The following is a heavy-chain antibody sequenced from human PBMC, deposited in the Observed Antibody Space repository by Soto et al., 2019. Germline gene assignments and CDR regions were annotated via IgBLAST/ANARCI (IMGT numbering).Heavy chain of an antibody. CDR1: GFDFRSYE. J-gene: IGHJ3*02. CDR3: ARETLRDAIDI. V-gene: IGHV3-48*03. Sequence: LRLSCVASGFDFRSYEMNWVRQAPGKGLEWVSNIRANDESIYYADSVKGRVSVSRDNAKNSLFLEMSSLRVDDTAVYYCARETLRDAIDIWGQGTMVTVSS. CDR2: IRANDESI.